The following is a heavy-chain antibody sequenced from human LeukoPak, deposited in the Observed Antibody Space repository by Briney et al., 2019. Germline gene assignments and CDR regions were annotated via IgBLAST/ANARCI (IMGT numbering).Heavy chain of an antibody. V-gene: IGHV3-11*06. CDR3: ARPRGGAYASAFDI. CDR2: ISSSSSYT. Sequence: GGSLRLSCAASGFTFSDYYMSWIRKAPGKGLEWVSYISSSSSYTNYADSVKGRFTISRDNAKNSLYLQMNSLRAEDTAVYYCARPRGGAYASAFDIWGQGTMVTVSS. D-gene: IGHD1-26*01. J-gene: IGHJ3*02. CDR1: GFTFSDYY.